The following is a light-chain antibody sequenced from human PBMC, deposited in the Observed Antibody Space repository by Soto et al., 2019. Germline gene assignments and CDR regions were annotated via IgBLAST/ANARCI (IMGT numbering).Light chain of an antibody. Sequence: ISCSVSNSNIASNTVNWYQHLPGTAPKLLIYYNNQRPSGVPDRFSGSKSGTSASLAISGLQSEDESDYYCAAWDDTLKRYVFGNGTKVTVL. CDR2: YNN. CDR1: NSNIASNT. CDR3: AAWDDTLKRYV. J-gene: IGLJ1*01. V-gene: IGLV1-44*01.